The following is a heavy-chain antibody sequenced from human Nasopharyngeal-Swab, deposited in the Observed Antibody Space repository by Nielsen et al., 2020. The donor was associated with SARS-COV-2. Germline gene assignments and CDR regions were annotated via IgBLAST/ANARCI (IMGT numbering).Heavy chain of an antibody. CDR1: GGTFSSNA. D-gene: IGHD6-6*01. CDR2: IIPIFGTA. J-gene: IGHJ4*02. CDR3: ARSGYSNSDSDY. V-gene: IGHV1-69*13. Sequence: SSVQVSCNASGGTFSSNAISWVRQAPGHGLEWMGGIIPIFGTADYAQKFQNRVTITADESTSTAYMELRSLRSEDTAVYYCARSGYSNSDSDYWGQGTLVTVSS.